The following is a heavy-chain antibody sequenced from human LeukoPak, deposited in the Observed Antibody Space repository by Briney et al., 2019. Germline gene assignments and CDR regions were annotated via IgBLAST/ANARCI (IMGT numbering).Heavy chain of an antibody. D-gene: IGHD5-18*01. CDR1: GYPFADYY. CDR3: ASGYRFRH. J-gene: IGHJ4*02. CDR2: INPNRGGT. V-gene: IGHV1-2*02. Sequence: ASVKVSCKASGYPFADYYMHWVRQAPGQGLEWMGWINPNRGGTDYAQKFQGRVTMTRDTSISTAYMELSRLRYDDTAVYYCASGYRFRHWGQGTLVTVSS.